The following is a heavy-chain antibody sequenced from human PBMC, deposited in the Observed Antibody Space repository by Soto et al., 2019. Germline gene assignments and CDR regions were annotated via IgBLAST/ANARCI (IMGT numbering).Heavy chain of an antibody. CDR2: VNPIVSMS. CDR3: ATSYGSGYLAFDY. V-gene: IGHV1-69*04. CDR1: GDTFNFYS. D-gene: IGHD3-10*01. Sequence: QVQSVQSGAEVKRPGSSVKVSCKASGDTFNFYSINWVRQAPGLGLEWMGRVNPIVSMSNYAQRFQGRVTMTADKSTSTAYMELSGLRSEDTAIYYCATSYGSGYLAFDYWGQGALVTVSS. J-gene: IGHJ4*02.